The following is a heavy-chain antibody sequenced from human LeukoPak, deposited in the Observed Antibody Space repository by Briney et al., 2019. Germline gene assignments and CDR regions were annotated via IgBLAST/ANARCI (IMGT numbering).Heavy chain of an antibody. CDR2: IYSGGST. CDR1: GFTFSSYG. Sequence: GGSLRLSCAASGFTFSSYGMHWVRQAPGKGLEWVSVIYSGGSTYYADSMKGRFTISRDNSKNTLYLQMNSLRAEDTAVYYCARDDPPGYWGQGTLVTVSS. J-gene: IGHJ4*02. V-gene: IGHV3-53*01. CDR3: ARDDPPGY.